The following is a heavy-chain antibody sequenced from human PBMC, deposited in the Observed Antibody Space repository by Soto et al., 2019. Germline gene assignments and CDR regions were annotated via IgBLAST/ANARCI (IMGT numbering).Heavy chain of an antibody. V-gene: IGHV1-2*04. CDR2: INPNSGGT. CDR1: GYTFTGYY. Sequence: ASGKVSCKASGYTFTGYYMHWVRQAPGQGLEWMGWINPNSGGTNYAQKFQGWVTMTRDTSISTAYMELSRLRSDDTAVYYCARAYSSSSMDVWGQGTTVPVSS. J-gene: IGHJ6*02. D-gene: IGHD6-13*01. CDR3: ARAYSSSSMDV.